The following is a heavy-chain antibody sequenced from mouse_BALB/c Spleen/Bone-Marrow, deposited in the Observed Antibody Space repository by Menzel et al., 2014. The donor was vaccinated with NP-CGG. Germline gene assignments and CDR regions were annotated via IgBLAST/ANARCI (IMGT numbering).Heavy chain of an antibody. D-gene: IGHD2-4*01. Sequence: EVQLVESGGGLVKSGGSLKLSCAASGFTFNSYGMSWVRQTPEKRLEWVATISGGGSYTFYPDSVKGRFTISRDNAKNNRSLPLSSLRSEDTALYYCARHAYYDQTEVSFVYWGQRTLVTVSA. V-gene: IGHV5-9-2*01. J-gene: IGHJ3*01. CDR2: ISGGGSYT. CDR3: ARHAYYDQTEVSFVY. CDR1: GFTFNSYG.